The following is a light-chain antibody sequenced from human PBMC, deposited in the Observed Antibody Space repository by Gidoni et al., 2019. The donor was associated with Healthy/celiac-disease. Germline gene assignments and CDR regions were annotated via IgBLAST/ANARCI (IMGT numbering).Light chain of an antibody. Sequence: QSALTQPPSASGTPGPRVTISCSGSSTNLGSNTVNWYQQLPGTAPKLLIYSNNQRPSGVPDRFSGSKSGTSASLAISGLQSEDEADYYCAAWDDSLNGYVVFGGGTKLTVL. CDR2: SNN. CDR1: STNLGSNT. J-gene: IGLJ2*01. V-gene: IGLV1-44*01. CDR3: AAWDDSLNGYVV.